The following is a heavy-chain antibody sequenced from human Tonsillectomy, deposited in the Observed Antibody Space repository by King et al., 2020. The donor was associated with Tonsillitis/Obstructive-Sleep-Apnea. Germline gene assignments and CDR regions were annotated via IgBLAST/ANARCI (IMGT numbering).Heavy chain of an antibody. D-gene: IGHD5-12*01. V-gene: IGHV1-46*01. CDR2: INPSGGST. CDR1: GYTFTSYS. CDR3: ARDLNSGYEPNFDY. J-gene: IGHJ4*02. Sequence: QLVQSGAEVKKPGASVKVSCKASGYTFTSYSMQWVRQAPGQGLEWMGIINPSGGSTSDTQKFQGRVTLTRDTSTSTVYMELSSLRSEDTAVYYCARDLNSGYEPNFDYWGQGTLVTVSS.